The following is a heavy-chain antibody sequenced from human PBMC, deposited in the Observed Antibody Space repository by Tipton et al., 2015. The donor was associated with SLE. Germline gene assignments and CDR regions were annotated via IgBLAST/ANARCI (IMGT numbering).Heavy chain of an antibody. D-gene: IGHD1-26*01. CDR3: ARGGGSYLMDF. CDR1: GYTFSRYG. J-gene: IGHJ4*02. CDR2: ISAENGKT. Sequence: VQLVQSGGEVKKPGASVRVSCKASGYTFSRYGVTWVRQAPGQGPEWMGWISAENGKTDYAEKFQDRVTLTTDTSTSTAYMDVWSLRSDDTAVYYCARGGGSYLMDFWGQGTLVTVSS. V-gene: IGHV1-18*01.